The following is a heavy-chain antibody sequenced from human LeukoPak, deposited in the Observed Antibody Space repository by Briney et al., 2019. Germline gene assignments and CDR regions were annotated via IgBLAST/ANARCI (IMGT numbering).Heavy chain of an antibody. CDR1: GGSISSYF. Sequence: SETLSLTCTVSGGSISSYFWTWIRQPPGKGLEWIGYIYYSGSTNYNPSLKSRVSISADTSKNQFSLKLSSVTAVDTAVYYCARPAKSISFLGHDAFDIWGQGTMVTVSS. J-gene: IGHJ3*02. CDR3: ARPAKSISFLGHDAFDI. V-gene: IGHV4-59*01. D-gene: IGHD7-27*01. CDR2: IYYSGST.